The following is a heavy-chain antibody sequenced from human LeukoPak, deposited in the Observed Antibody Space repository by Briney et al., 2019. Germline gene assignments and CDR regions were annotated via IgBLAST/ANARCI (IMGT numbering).Heavy chain of an antibody. D-gene: IGHD5-12*01. CDR2: I. CDR3: ARVNSGYDYDY. V-gene: IGHV3-11*04. J-gene: IGHJ4*02. Sequence: IYYADSVKGRFTISRDNAKNSLYLQMNSLRAEDTAVYYCARVNSGYDYDYWGQGTLVTVSS.